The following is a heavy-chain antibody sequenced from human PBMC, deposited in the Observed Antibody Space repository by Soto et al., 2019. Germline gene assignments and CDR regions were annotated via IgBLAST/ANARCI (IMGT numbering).Heavy chain of an antibody. Sequence: VQLVESGGGVKQPGGSLRLSCAASGFTFSTSDMHWVSQSPGKGLEWVSGVGTGGDTYYPDSVKGRFTISRDNGRNSLYLPMNNLRAGDTAVYYCAREGDQWTFDIWGQGTMVTVSS. J-gene: IGHJ3*02. CDR2: VGTGGDT. V-gene: IGHV3-13*01. CDR1: GFTFSTSD. CDR3: AREGDQWTFDI. D-gene: IGHD6-19*01.